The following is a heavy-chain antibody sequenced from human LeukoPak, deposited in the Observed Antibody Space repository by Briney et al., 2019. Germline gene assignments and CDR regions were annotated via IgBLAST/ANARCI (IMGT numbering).Heavy chain of an antibody. Sequence: GAPVKVSCKASVYTFTGYYMHWVRQAPGQGLEWMGWINPNSGGTNYAQKFQGRVTMTRDTSISTAYMELSRLRSDDTAVYYCARDAPEQQHGDYWGQGTLVTVSS. J-gene: IGHJ4*02. V-gene: IGHV1-2*02. D-gene: IGHD6-13*01. CDR3: ARDAPEQQHGDY. CDR2: INPNSGGT. CDR1: VYTFTGYY.